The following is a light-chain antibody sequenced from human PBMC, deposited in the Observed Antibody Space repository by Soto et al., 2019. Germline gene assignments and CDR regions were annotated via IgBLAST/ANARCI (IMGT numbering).Light chain of an antibody. CDR3: QQYNDWPRT. CDR2: GAS. Sequence: EIVMTQSPATLSVSPGERATLSCRASQSVGTYLAWYQQKPGQAPRLLIYGASTRAAGISPRFSGGGSGTEFTLTISSRQSEDVAVYYCQQYNDWPRTFGQGTKVGIK. J-gene: IGKJ1*01. V-gene: IGKV3-15*01. CDR1: QSVGTY.